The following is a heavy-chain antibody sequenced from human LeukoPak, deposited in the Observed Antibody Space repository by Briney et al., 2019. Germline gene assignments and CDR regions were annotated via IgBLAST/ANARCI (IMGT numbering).Heavy chain of an antibody. CDR2: ISSSSSYI. J-gene: IGHJ5*02. CDR1: GFTFSSYS. Sequence: GGSLRLSCAASGFTFSSYSMNWVRQAPGKGLEWVSSISSSSSYIYYADSVKGRFTISRDNAKNSLYLQMNSLRAEDTAVYYCARDRRYCSSTSCYQGNWFDPWGQETLVTVPS. D-gene: IGHD2-2*01. CDR3: ARDRRYCSSTSCYQGNWFDP. V-gene: IGHV3-21*01.